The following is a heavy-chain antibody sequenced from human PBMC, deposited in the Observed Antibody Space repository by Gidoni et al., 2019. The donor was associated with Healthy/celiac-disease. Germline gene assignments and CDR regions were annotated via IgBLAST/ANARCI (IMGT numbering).Heavy chain of an antibody. J-gene: IGHJ4*02. CDR3: ARASDDIVVVPAATYYFDY. CDR1: GYTFPRYD. V-gene: IGHV1-8*01. CDR2: MNPNSGNT. Sequence: QVQLVQSGAEVKKPGASVKVSCKASGYTFPRYDHNWVRQATGQGLEWMGWMNPNSGNTGYAQKFQGRVTMTRNTSISTAYMELSSLRSEDTAVYYCARASDDIVVVPAATYYFDYWGQGTLVTVSS. D-gene: IGHD2-2*01.